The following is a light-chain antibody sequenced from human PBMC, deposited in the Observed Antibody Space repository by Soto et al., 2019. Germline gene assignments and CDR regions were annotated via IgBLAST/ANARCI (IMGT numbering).Light chain of an antibody. V-gene: IGKV4-1*01. CDR2: WAS. CDR1: QSVLYTSNSKNY. CDR3: QQYHRIRRT. J-gene: IGKJ1*01. Sequence: DIVMTQSPDSLAVSLGERATINCKSSQSVLYTSNSKNYLAWYQQKPGPPPKLLIYWASTRESGVPDRFSGSGSGTDFTLTISSLQAEDVAVYYCQQYHRIRRTFGQGTKVEIK.